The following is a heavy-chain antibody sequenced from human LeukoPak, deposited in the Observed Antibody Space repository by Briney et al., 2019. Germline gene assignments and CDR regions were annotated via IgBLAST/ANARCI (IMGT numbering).Heavy chain of an antibody. CDR3: ARDRPGRYCSTISCYSASPFDP. CDR1: GFTFSSYW. J-gene: IGHJ5*02. CDR2: IKQYGSEK. V-gene: IGHV3-7*03. D-gene: IGHD2-2*02. Sequence: GGSLRLSCAASGFTFSSYWMSWVRQAPGKGLEWVANIKQYGSEKYYVDSVKGRFTISRDNARNSVYLQMNSLRADDTAVYYCARDRPGRYCSTISCYSASPFDPWGQGTLVTVSS.